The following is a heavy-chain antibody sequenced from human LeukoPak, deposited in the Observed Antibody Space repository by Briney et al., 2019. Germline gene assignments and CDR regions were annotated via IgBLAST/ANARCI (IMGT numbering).Heavy chain of an antibody. D-gene: IGHD2-15*01. J-gene: IGHJ4*02. CDR2: INTNTATP. Sequence: GASVKVSCKASGYTFTHYAINWVRQVPGQGLEWMGWINTNTATPMYAQGFSGRFVLSLDVSASTAYLQISSLEAGDTAVYYCARDPTRSPGGGFFSPLGYWGQGSLVTVSS. CDR3: ARDPTRSPGGGFFSPLGY. V-gene: IGHV7-4-1*02. CDR1: GYTFTHYA.